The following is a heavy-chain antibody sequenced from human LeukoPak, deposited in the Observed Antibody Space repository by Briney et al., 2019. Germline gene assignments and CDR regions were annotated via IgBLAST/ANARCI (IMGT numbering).Heavy chain of an antibody. V-gene: IGHV4-31*03. CDR3: ARGGRCSGGSCYSIMNWFDP. J-gene: IGHJ5*02. CDR2: IYYSGST. D-gene: IGHD2-15*01. CDR1: GGSISSGGYY. Sequence: SQTLCLTCTVSGGSISSGGYYWSWIRQHPGKGLEWIGYIYYSGSTYYNPSLKSRVTISVDTSKNQFSLKLSSVTAADTAVYYCARGGRCSGGSCYSIMNWFDPWGQGTLVTVSS.